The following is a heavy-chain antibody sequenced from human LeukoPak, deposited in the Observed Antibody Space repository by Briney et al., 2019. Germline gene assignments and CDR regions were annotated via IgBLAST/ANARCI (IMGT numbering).Heavy chain of an antibody. CDR1: GGSISSGDYY. J-gene: IGHJ4*02. V-gene: IGHV4-30-4*01. CDR2: IYYSGST. Sequence: PSETLSLTRTVSGGSISSGDYYWSWIRQPPGKGLEWIGYIYYSGSTYYNPSLKSRVTISVDTSKNQFSLKLSSVTAADTAVYYCARERYCSGGSCHTINWGQGTLVTVSS. D-gene: IGHD2-15*01. CDR3: ARERYCSGGSCHTIN.